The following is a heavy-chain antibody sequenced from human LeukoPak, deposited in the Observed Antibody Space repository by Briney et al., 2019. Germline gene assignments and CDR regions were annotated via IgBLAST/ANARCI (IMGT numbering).Heavy chain of an antibody. J-gene: IGHJ6*02. CDR1: GYTFTSYY. CDR3: ARARAAGISYYYYGMDV. V-gene: IGHV1-2*02. D-gene: IGHD1-14*01. CDR2: INPNSGGT. Sequence: GASVKVSCKASGYTFTSYYMHWVRQAPGQGLEWMGWINPNSGGTNYAQKFQGRVTMTRDTSISTAYMELSRLRSDDTAVYYCARARAAGISYYYYGMDVWGQGTTVTVSS.